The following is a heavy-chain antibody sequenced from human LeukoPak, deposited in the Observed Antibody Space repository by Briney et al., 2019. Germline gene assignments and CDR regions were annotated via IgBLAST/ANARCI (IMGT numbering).Heavy chain of an antibody. V-gene: IGHV1-2*02. Sequence: ASVEVSCRASGYTFTGNYIHWVRQAPGHGLEWVGWINPKDGRTNYAQRVHDRVTMTRDTSISKAYMDLSSLRSDDTAVYYCARVIGGSSVDFWGEGTLVTVSS. J-gene: IGHJ4*02. D-gene: IGHD2-15*01. CDR1: GYTFTGNY. CDR3: ARVIGGSSVDF. CDR2: INPKDGRT.